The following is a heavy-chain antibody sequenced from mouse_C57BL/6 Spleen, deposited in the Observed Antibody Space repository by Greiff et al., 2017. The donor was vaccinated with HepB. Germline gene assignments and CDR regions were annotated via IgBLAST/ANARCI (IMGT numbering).Heavy chain of an antibody. D-gene: IGHD2-2*01. CDR2: ISYDGSN. CDR1: GYSITSGYY. CDR3: ATMVTTEWFAY. V-gene: IGHV3-6*01. Sequence: EVHLVESGPGLVKPSQSLSLTCSVTGYSITSGYYWNWIRQFPGNKLEWMGYISYDGSNNYNPSLKNRISITRDTSKNQFFLKLNSVTTEDTATYYCATMVTTEWFAYWGQGTLVTVSA. J-gene: IGHJ3*01.